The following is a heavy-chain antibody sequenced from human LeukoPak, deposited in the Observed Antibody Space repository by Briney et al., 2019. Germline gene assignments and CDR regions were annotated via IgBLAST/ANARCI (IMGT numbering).Heavy chain of an antibody. V-gene: IGHV3-23*01. D-gene: IGHD3-10*01. CDR2: ISGSGGST. J-gene: IGHJ3*02. CDR1: GFTFSSYA. Sequence: GGSLRLSCSASGFTFSSYAMSWVRQAPGKGLEWVSAISGSGGSTYYADSVKGRFTISRDNSKNTLYLQMNSLRAEDTAVYYCAKVRMVRDAFDIWGQGTMVTVSS. CDR3: AKVRMVRDAFDI.